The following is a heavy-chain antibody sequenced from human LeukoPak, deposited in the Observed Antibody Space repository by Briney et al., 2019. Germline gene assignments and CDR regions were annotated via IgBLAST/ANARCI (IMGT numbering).Heavy chain of an antibody. CDR2: IKSKTDGGTT. CDR1: GFTFSNAW. J-gene: IGHJ4*02. V-gene: IGHV3-15*01. CDR3: TKDRGMATNDY. Sequence: PGGSLRLSCAASGFTFSNAWMSWVRQAPGKGLEWVGRIKSKTDGGTTDYAAPVKGRFTISRDDSKNTLYLQMNSLKTEDTAVYYWTKDRGMATNDYWGQGTLATVSS. D-gene: IGHD5-24*01.